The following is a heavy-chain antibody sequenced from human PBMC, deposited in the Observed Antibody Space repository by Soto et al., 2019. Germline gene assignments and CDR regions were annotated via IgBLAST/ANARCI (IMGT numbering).Heavy chain of an antibody. Sequence: SETLSLTCVVSGYSISSGCYWGWIRQPPGKGLEWIGSIYHSGTTYYNPSLKSRVTISLDTSRNQFSLKLTSVTAADTAVYYCARSLLTSSWYAGSWGQGTLVTVSS. CDR3: ARSLLTSSWYAGS. CDR1: GYSISSGCY. D-gene: IGHD6-13*01. CDR2: IYHSGTT. J-gene: IGHJ5*02. V-gene: IGHV4-38-2*01.